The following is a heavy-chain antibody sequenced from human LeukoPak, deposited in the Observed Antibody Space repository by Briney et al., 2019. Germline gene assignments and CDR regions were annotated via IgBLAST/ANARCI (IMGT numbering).Heavy chain of an antibody. CDR3: AREDYGNYYYYYMDV. J-gene: IGHJ6*03. Sequence: GRSLRLSCAASGFTFSTYAMSWVRQAPGKGLEWVANIKQDGSEKYYVDSVKGRFTISRDNAKNSLYLQMNSLRAEDTAVYYCAREDYGNYYYYYMDVWGKGTTVTVSS. V-gene: IGHV3-7*01. D-gene: IGHD4-17*01. CDR1: GFTFSTYA. CDR2: IKQDGSEK.